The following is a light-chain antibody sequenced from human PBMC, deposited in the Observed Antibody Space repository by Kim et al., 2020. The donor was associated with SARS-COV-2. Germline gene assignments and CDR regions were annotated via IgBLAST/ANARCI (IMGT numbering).Light chain of an antibody. CDR1: QDIRND. Sequence: ASVGDRITIPCRESQDIRNDLGWYQQNPGRAPKRLIYGASSLQSGVPSRFSGIGSGTEFTLTISSLQPEDFATYFCLQHNTYPITFGQGTRLEIK. CDR2: GAS. V-gene: IGKV1-17*01. J-gene: IGKJ5*01. CDR3: LQHNTYPIT.